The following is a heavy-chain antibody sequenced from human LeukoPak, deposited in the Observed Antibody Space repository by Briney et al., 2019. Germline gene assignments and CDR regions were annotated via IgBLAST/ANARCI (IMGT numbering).Heavy chain of an antibody. V-gene: IGHV1-69*05. D-gene: IGHD3-10*01. J-gene: IGHJ3*02. CDR3: ARAVRRVTDAFDI. CDR1: GGTFSINA. Sequence: SVKVSCKASGGTFSINAITWVRQAPGQGLEWMGGIIPMSETPKYTQKFQGRVTIATDESTNTAYMELSSLRSEDTAVYYCARAVRRVTDAFDIWGQGTMVTVSS. CDR2: IIPMSETP.